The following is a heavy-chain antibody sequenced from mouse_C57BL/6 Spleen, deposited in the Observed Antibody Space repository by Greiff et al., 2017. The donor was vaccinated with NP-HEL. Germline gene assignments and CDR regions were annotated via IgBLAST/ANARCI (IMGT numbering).Heavy chain of an antibody. CDR3: APYDYDEGYAMDY. CDR1: GYTFTSYT. J-gene: IGHJ4*01. Sequence: VQLQQSGAELARPGASVKMSCKASGYTFTSYTMHWVKQRPGQGLEWIGYINPSSGYTKYNQKFKDKATLTADKSSSTAYMQLSSLTSEDSAVYYCAPYDYDEGYAMDYWGQGTSVTVSS. D-gene: IGHD2-4*01. V-gene: IGHV1-4*01. CDR2: INPSSGYT.